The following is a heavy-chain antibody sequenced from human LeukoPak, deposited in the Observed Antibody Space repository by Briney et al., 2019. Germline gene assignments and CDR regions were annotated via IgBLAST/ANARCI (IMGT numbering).Heavy chain of an antibody. D-gene: IGHD3-10*01. CDR2: ISWNSGSI. Sequence: PGGSLRLSCAASGFTFDDYAMHWVRQAPGEGLEWVSGISWNSGSIGYADSVRGRFTISRDNAKNSLYLQMNSLRAEDTALYYCAQTGGLLWFGEPLDYWGQGTLVTVSS. J-gene: IGHJ4*02. V-gene: IGHV3-9*01. CDR3: AQTGGLLWFGEPLDY. CDR1: GFTFDDYA.